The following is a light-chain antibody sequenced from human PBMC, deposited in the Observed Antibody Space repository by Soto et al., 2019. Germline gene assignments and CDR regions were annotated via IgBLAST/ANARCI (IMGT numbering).Light chain of an antibody. J-gene: IGKJ1*01. CDR2: AAS. Sequence: AIRMTQSPSSFSASTGDRVTITCRASQGISSYLAWYQQKPGKAPKLLIYAASTLQSGVPSRFSGSGSGTVFTFTISSLLSEDFATYYCQQYYSYPLTFGQVTKVEIK. CDR3: QQYYSYPLT. CDR1: QGISSY. V-gene: IGKV1-8*01.